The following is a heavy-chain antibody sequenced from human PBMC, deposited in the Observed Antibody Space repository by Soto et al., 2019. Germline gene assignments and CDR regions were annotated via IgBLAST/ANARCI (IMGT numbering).Heavy chain of an antibody. Sequence: EGSRRRSCAASGFTFSSYWMSWVRQSPGKVRECVGYIKRDVSEKYYVDSLKGRFTSSRDNAKTPLYLQMNSLRAEDTVVYYCARAKLRSGWYPHFYGMDVWGQGTTVTVS. CDR2: IKRDVSEK. CDR3: ARAKLRSGWYPHFYGMDV. CDR1: GFTFSSYW. V-gene: IGHV3-7*01. J-gene: IGHJ6*02. D-gene: IGHD6-19*01.